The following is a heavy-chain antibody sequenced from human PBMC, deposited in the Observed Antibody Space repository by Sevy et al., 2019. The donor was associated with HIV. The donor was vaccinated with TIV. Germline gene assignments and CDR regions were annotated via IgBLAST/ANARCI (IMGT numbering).Heavy chain of an antibody. CDR3: ARGSIAVAASGYYYYYYMDV. V-gene: IGHV1-2*02. J-gene: IGHJ6*03. D-gene: IGHD6-19*01. CDR2: INPNSGGT. CDR1: GYTFTGYY. Sequence: ASVKVSCKASGYTFTGYYMHWVRQAPGQGIEWMGWINPNSGGTNYAQKFQGRVTMTRDTSISTAYMELSRLRSDDMAVYYCARGSIAVAASGYYYYYYMDVSGKGTSVTVSS.